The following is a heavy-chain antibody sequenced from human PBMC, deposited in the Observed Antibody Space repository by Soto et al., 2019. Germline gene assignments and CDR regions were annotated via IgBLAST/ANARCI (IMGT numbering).Heavy chain of an antibody. CDR2: INAGNGNT. V-gene: IGHV1-3*01. J-gene: IGHJ4*02. D-gene: IGHD2-2*03. CDR3: ARVGYCSSTSCYFHVY. CDR1: GYTFTSYA. Sequence: ASVKVSCKASGYTFTSYAMHWVRQAPGQRLEWMGWINAGNGNTKYSQKFQGRVTITRDTSASTAYMELSSLRSEDTAVYYCARVGYCSSTSCYFHVYWGQGTLVTVSS.